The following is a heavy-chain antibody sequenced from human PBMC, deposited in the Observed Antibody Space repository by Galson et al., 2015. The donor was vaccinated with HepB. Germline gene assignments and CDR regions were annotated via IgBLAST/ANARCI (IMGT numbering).Heavy chain of an antibody. D-gene: IGHD2-15*01. J-gene: IGHJ3*02. Sequence: SVKVSCKASGYTFTGYYMHWVRQAPGQGLEWMRRINPNSGGTNYAQKFQGRVTMTRDTSISTAYMELSRLRSDDTAVYYCARVMRNIVVVVAAALDAFDIWGQGTMVTVSS. V-gene: IGHV1-2*06. CDR1: GYTFTGYY. CDR2: INPNSGGT. CDR3: ARVMRNIVVVVAAALDAFDI.